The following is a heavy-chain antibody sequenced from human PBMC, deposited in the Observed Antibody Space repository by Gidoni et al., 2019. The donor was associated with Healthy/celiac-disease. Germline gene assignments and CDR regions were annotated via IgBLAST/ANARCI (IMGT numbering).Heavy chain of an antibody. CDR3: ARRIRGSTSCFYGSGGSCYPTYAFDI. CDR1: GYSFTSYW. V-gene: IGHV5-51*01. D-gene: IGHD2-15*01. J-gene: IGHJ3*02. Sequence: EVQLVQSGAEVKKPGESLKISCKGSGYSFTSYWIGWVRQMPGKGLEWMGIIYPGDSDTRYSPSFQGQVTISADKSISTAYLQWSSLKASDTAMYYCARRIRGSTSCFYGSGGSCYPTYAFDIWGQGTMVTVSS. CDR2: IYPGDSDT.